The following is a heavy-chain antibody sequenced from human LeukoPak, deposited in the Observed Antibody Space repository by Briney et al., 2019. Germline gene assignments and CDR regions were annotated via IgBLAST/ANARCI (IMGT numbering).Heavy chain of an antibody. Sequence: GGSLRLSCAASGFTFSSYAMSWVRQAPGKGLEWVSAISGSGGSTYYADSVKGRFTISRDNSKNTPYRQMNSLRAEDTAVYYWAKDQGGSYPPDRDFDYWGQGTLVTVSS. V-gene: IGHV3-23*01. J-gene: IGHJ4*02. CDR2: ISGSGGST. CDR1: GFTFSSYA. CDR3: AKDQGGSYPPDRDFDY. D-gene: IGHD1-26*01.